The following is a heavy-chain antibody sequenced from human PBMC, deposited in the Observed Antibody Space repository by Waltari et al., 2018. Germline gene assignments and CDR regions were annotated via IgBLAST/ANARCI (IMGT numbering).Heavy chain of an antibody. CDR3: ARGLGAIY. CDR2: FNYGGNT. D-gene: IGHD1-26*01. CDR1: GGSLSTNSSI. J-gene: IGHJ4*01. V-gene: IGHV4-39*07. Sequence: QVQMQESGPGLVRPSETLSLTCAVSGGSLSTNSSIWGWLRQPPGKGLEWIASFNYGGNTYYNPSLKSRVTISGDTSKNQFSLNLTSVTAADTAVYYCARGLGAIYWGHGTLVTVSS.